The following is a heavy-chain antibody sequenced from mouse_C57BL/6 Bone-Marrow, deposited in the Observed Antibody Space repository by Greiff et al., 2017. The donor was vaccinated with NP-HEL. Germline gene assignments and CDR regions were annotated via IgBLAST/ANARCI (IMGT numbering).Heavy chain of an antibody. V-gene: IGHV1-15*01. CDR3: TRYYGSWYFDV. D-gene: IGHD1-1*01. CDR2: IDPETGGT. CDR1: GYTFTDYE. J-gene: IGHJ1*03. Sequence: VQLQQSGAELVRPGASVTLSCKASGYTFTDYEMHWVKQTPVHGLEWIGAIDPETGGTAYNQKFKGKAILTADKSSSTAYMELRSLTSEDSAVYYGTRYYGSWYFDVWGTGTTVTVSS.